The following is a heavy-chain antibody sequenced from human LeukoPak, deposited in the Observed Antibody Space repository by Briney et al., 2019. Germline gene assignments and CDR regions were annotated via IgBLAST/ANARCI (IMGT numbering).Heavy chain of an antibody. CDR1: GYTFTSYD. CDR2: MNPNSGNT. CDR3: ARDPKMGNVAMCSGGSCYSDRNYGMDV. V-gene: IGHV1-8*03. D-gene: IGHD2-15*01. Sequence: GASVKVSCKASGYTFTSYDINWVRQATGQGLEWMGWMNPNSGNTGYAQKFQGRVTITRNTSISTAYMELSSLRSEDTAVYYCARDPKMGNVAMCSGGSCYSDRNYGMDVWGQGTTVTVSS. J-gene: IGHJ6*02.